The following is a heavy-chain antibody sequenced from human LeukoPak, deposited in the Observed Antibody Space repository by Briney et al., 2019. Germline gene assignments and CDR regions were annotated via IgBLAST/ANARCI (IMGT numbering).Heavy chain of an antibody. CDR3: ARGGAAAGRSYYYYGMDV. V-gene: IGHV3-30-3*01. Sequence: GGSLRLSCAASGFTFSNYAMHWVRQTPGKGLEWVAIISYDGTNKYYADSVKGRFTISRDNSKNTLWLQMDSLRAEGTAVYYCARGGAAAGRSYYYYGMDVWGQGTTVTVSS. J-gene: IGHJ6*02. CDR1: GFTFSNYA. D-gene: IGHD6-13*01. CDR2: ISYDGTNK.